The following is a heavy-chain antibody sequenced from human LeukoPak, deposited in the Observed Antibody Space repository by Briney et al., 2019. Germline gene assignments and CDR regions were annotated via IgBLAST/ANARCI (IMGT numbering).Heavy chain of an antibody. CDR1: GYTFTKYA. CDR3: ARSTIFGVVIYGYYFDY. D-gene: IGHD3-3*01. V-gene: IGHV1-69*13. J-gene: IGHJ4*02. CDR2: IIPIFGTA. Sequence: SVKVSCKGSGYTFTKYAISWVRQAPGQGLEWMGGIIPIFGTANYAQKFQGRVTITADESTSTAYMELSSLRSEDTAVYYCARSTIFGVVIYGYYFDYWGQGTLVTVSS.